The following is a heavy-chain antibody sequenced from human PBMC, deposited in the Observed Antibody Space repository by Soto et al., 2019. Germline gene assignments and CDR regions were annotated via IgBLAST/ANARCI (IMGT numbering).Heavy chain of an antibody. V-gene: IGHV4-31*03. CDR3: ARVDRYYYYGMDV. Sequence: QVQLQESGPGLVKPSQTLSLTCTVSGGSIGSDGYYWSWIRQHPGKGLEWIGYIHYSGTTYYNPSLKSRVTXSXDXXKSQFSLRLSSVTAADTAVYYCARVDRYYYYGMDVWGQGTTVTVSS. CDR1: GGSIGSDGYY. CDR2: IHYSGTT. J-gene: IGHJ6*02.